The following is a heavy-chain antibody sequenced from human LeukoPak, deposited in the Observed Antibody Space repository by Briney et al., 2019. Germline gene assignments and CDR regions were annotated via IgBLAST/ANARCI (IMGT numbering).Heavy chain of an antibody. CDR1: GFTFSSYW. CDR3: AKPPYSSSWHPFDY. Sequence: GGSLRLSCAASGFTFSSYWMHWVRQVPGKGLGWVSRINSDGGTTSYADSVKGRFTISRDNSKNTLFLQMNSLRAEDTAVYYCAKPPYSSSWHPFDYWGQGTLVTVSS. J-gene: IGHJ4*02. CDR2: INSDGGTT. D-gene: IGHD6-13*01. V-gene: IGHV3-74*01.